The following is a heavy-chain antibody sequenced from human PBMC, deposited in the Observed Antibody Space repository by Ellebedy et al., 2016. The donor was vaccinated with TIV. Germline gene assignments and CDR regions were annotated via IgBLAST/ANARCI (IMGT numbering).Heavy chain of an antibody. V-gene: IGHV3-11*05. Sequence: FTFSRDNAKNSLYLQMNSLRAEDTAVYYCARGSSTSWYGGAFDIWGQGTMVTVSS. J-gene: IGHJ3*02. D-gene: IGHD6-13*01. CDR3: ARGSSTSWYGGAFDI.